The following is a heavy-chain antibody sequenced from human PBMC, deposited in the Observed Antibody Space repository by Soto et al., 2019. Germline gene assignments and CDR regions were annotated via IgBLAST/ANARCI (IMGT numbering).Heavy chain of an antibody. V-gene: IGHV1-69*04. CDR2: IIPILGIA. Sequence: SVKVSCQASGGTFSIYTISWVRQAPGQGLEWMGMIIPILGIANYAQKFQGRVTITADKSTSTAYMELSSLRSEDTAVYYCARDVSSDPSFSVHDAFDIWGQGTMVTVSS. D-gene: IGHD6-19*01. J-gene: IGHJ3*02. CDR1: GGTFSIYT. CDR3: ARDVSSDPSFSVHDAFDI.